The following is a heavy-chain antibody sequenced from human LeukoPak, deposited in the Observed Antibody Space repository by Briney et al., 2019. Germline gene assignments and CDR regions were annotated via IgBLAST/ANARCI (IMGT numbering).Heavy chain of an antibody. D-gene: IGHD4-17*01. CDR1: GFTFSSYW. J-gene: IGHJ3*01. CDR2: IKPDGSEK. CDR3: ARGDFDDYGDYVDAIEF. V-gene: IGHV3-7*01. Sequence: TGGSLRLSCAASGFTFSSYWMSWVRQAPGKGLEWVANIKPDGSEKYCVGSVKGRFTISRDNAKNALYLQMNSLRAEDTAVYYCARGDFDDYGDYVDAIEFWGQGTMVTVSA.